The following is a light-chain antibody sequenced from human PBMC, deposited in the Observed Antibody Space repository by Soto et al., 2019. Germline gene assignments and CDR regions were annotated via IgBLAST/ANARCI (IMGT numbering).Light chain of an antibody. CDR2: GAS. V-gene: IGKV3-15*01. CDR1: QSVSSN. CDR3: QQYNNWPPWT. J-gene: IGKJ1*01. Sequence: EIVMTQSPATLSVSPGERATLSCRASQSVSSNLAWYQQKPGQAPRLLIYGASTRATGIPARFSGSGSGTEFTLTISSLQSEDFAVYYWQQYNNWPPWTLGQGTNVEIK.